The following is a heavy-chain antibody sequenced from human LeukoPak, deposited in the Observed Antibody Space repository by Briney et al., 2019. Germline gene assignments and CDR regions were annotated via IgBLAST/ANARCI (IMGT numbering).Heavy chain of an antibody. CDR2: IYYSGST. CDR1: GGSISSYY. V-gene: IGHV4-59*01. J-gene: IGHJ3*02. CDR3: ARDKGRGVWFGELLPHDAFDI. Sequence: SETLSLTGTAPGGSISSYYWSWIRKPPGKGLEWIGYIYYSGSTNYNPSLKSRVTISVDTSKNQFSLKLSSVTAADTAVYYCARDKGRGVWFGELLPHDAFDIWGQGTMVTVSS. D-gene: IGHD3-10*01.